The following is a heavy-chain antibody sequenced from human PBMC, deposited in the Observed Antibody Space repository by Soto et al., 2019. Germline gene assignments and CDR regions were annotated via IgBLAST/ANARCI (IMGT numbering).Heavy chain of an antibody. Sequence: PGGSLRLSCAAYGFTFSNAWMSWVLQAPGKXLEWVGRIKSKTDGGTTDYAAPVKGRFTISRDDSKNTLYLQMNSLKTEDTAVYYCTTDSGRVGVLDGAFDIWGQGTMVTVSS. V-gene: IGHV3-15*01. CDR2: IKSKTDGGTT. CDR1: GFTFSNAW. J-gene: IGHJ3*02. CDR3: TTDSGRVGVLDGAFDI. D-gene: IGHD2-15*01.